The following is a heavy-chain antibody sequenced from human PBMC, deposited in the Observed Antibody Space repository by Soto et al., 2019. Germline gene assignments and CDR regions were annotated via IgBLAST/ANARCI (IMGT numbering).Heavy chain of an antibody. J-gene: IGHJ4*02. Sequence: VQLVESGGDLVKPGGCLRLSCTASGINFNNAWMSWVRQAPGKGLEWVGRIKNKADGGTADYASPVRGRFTTSRDDSKNTLFLQMNSLETEDTAVYYCTTDPGDYQDYWGQGTLVTVSS. V-gene: IGHV3-15*01. CDR3: TTDPGDYQDY. CDR2: IKNKADGGTA. D-gene: IGHD4-17*01. CDR1: GINFNNAW.